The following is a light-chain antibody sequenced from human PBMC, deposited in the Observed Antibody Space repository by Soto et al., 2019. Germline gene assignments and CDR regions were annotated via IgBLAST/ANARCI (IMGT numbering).Light chain of an antibody. V-gene: IGLV1-40*01. CDR1: SSNIGAGYD. Sequence: QSVLTQPPSVSGAPGQSVTISCTGSSSNIGAGYDVHWYQQVPGTAPKLLIYANKNRPAGVPDRFSASKSDTSASLAITGLQAEDEADYYCQSYDSSPSGYVFGTGTKVTVL. J-gene: IGLJ1*01. CDR3: QSYDSSPSGYV. CDR2: ANK.